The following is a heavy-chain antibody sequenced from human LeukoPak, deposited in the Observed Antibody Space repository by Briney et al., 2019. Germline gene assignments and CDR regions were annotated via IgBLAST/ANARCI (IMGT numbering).Heavy chain of an antibody. Sequence: GGSLRLSCAASGFSFSNHYINWVRQAPGKGLEWVAFIRYDGSNKYYADSVKGRFTISRDNSKNTLYLQMNSLRTEDTAMYYCAKGVTIFGVVIMGYFDYWGQGTLVTVSS. CDR2: IRYDGSNK. J-gene: IGHJ4*02. CDR1: GFSFSNHY. D-gene: IGHD3-3*01. CDR3: AKGVTIFGVVIMGYFDY. V-gene: IGHV3-30*02.